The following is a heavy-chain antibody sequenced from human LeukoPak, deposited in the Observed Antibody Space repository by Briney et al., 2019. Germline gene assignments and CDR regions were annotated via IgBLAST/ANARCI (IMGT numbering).Heavy chain of an antibody. D-gene: IGHD6-19*01. CDR2: ISYDGINK. J-gene: IGHJ4*02. CDR3: AKDKSSGWYLDYFDY. V-gene: IGHV3-30*18. CDR1: GFTFRSYG. Sequence: QAGGSLRLSCAASGFTFRSYGMHWVRQAPGKGLEWVALISYDGINKYYADSVKGRFTISRDNSDNTLYLQMNSLRAEDTAMYYCAKDKSSGWYLDYFDYWGQGTLVIVSS.